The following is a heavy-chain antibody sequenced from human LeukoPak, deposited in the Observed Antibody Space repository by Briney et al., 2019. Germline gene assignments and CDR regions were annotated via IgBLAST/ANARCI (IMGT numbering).Heavy chain of an antibody. Sequence: PSQTLCLTCAVSGGSISSGGYSWSWIRQPPEKGLEWIGYIYHSGSTYYNPSLKSRVTISVDRSKNQFSLKLSSVTAADTAVYYCARVRLINWYYYGMDVWGQGTTVTVSS. V-gene: IGHV4-30-2*01. CDR1: GGSISSGGYS. CDR2: IYHSGST. J-gene: IGHJ6*02. CDR3: ARVRLINWYYYGMDV. D-gene: IGHD1-1*01.